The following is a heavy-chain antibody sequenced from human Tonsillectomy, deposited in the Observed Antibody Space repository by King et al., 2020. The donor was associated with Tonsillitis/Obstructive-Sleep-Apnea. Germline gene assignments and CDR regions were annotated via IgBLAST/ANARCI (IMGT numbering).Heavy chain of an antibody. V-gene: IGHV3-53*01. Sequence: DVQLVESGGGLIQPGGSLRLSCAASGFTVSSNYMSWVRQAPGKGLEWVSVIFSGGSTDYADSVKGRFTISRDNSKNTLYLQMNSLRAEDTAVYYCASPPRYYDFWYVWGQGTTVTVSS. CDR2: IFSGGST. D-gene: IGHD3-3*01. CDR1: GFTVSSNY. J-gene: IGHJ6*02. CDR3: ASPPRYYDFWYV.